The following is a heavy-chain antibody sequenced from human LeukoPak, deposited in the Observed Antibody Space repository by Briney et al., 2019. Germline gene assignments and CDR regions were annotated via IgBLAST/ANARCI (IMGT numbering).Heavy chain of an antibody. CDR1: GYPFTSYG. D-gene: IGHD2-15*01. Sequence: ASVKVSCKASGYPFTSYGISWVRQAPGQGLGWMGWISTYNGNTNYAQKFQDIVTMTTDTSTSTAYMELKSLRSDDTAVYYCARDWVVGVVVVAAGYWGQGTLVTVSS. CDR3: ARDWVVGVVVVAAGY. CDR2: ISTYNGNT. J-gene: IGHJ4*02. V-gene: IGHV1-18*01.